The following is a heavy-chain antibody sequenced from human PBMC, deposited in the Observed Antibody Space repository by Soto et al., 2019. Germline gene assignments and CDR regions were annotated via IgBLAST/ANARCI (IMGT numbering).Heavy chain of an antibody. J-gene: IGHJ6*02. Sequence: SETLSLTCAVSGGSISSGGYSWSWIRQPPGKGLEWIGYIYHSGSTYYNPSLKSRVTISVDRSKNQFSLKLSSVTAADTAVYYCARGRGVVRKSYYYGMDVWGQGTTVTVSS. CDR2: IYHSGST. CDR3: ARGRGVVRKSYYYGMDV. D-gene: IGHD3-3*01. V-gene: IGHV4-30-2*01. CDR1: GGSISSGGYS.